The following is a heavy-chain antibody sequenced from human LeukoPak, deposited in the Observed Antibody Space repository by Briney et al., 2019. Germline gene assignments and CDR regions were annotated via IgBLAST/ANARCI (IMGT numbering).Heavy chain of an antibody. Sequence: GGSLRLSCAASGFTFSNYGMHWVRQAPGRGLEWVAFIRYDGSNKYYADSVKGRFTISRDNSKNTLYLQMNSLRAEDTAVYYCAKGDTYYDYVWGSYRFGPWGQGTLVTVSS. CDR3: AKGDTYYDYVWGSYRFGP. V-gene: IGHV3-30*02. D-gene: IGHD3-16*02. CDR1: GFTFSNYG. J-gene: IGHJ5*02. CDR2: IRYDGSNK.